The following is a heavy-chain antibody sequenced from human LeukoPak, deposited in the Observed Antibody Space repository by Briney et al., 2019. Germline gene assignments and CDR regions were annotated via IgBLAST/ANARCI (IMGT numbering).Heavy chain of an antibody. CDR3: ASMAYCGGDCHNWFDP. CDR2: ISSSSSYI. J-gene: IGHJ5*02. D-gene: IGHD2-21*02. Sequence: GGSLRLFCAASGFTFSSYSMNWVRQAPGKGLEWVSSISSSSSYIYYADSVKGRFTISRDNAKNSLYLQMNSLRAEDTAVYYCASMAYCGGDCHNWFDPWGQGTLVTVSS. V-gene: IGHV3-21*01. CDR1: GFTFSSYS.